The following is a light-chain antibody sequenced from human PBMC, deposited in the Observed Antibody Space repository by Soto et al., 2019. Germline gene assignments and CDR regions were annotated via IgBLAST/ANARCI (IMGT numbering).Light chain of an antibody. CDR1: SANIGSNY. CDR2: RNN. J-gene: IGLJ2*01. V-gene: IGLV1-47*01. CDR3: TAWDSSLSGPL. Sequence: QAVVTQPSSASGAPGQKVTISCSGGSANIGSNYVYWYQQLPGTAPKLLIYRNNQRPSGVPDRFSGSKSGTSASLAISGVRSEDEADYYCTAWDSSLSGPLFGGGTKLTVL.